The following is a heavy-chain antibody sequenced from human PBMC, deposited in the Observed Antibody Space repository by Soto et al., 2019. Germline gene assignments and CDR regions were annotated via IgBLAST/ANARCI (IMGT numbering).Heavy chain of an antibody. CDR2: ILYDGSNQ. Sequence: GGSLRLSCAASGFTFSSYTMHWVRQAPGKGLEWVAAILYDGSNQYYADAVKGRFTISRDNSKNTLYLQMNSLRVEDTAVYYCAKEGRVGYSTRIFRRDNWFDPWGQGTPVTVSS. CDR3: AKEGRVGYSTRIFRRDNWFDP. CDR1: GFTFSSYT. V-gene: IGHV3-33*06. D-gene: IGHD6-13*01. J-gene: IGHJ5*02.